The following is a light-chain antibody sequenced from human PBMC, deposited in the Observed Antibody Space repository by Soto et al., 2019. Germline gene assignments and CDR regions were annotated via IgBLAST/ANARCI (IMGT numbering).Light chain of an antibody. J-gene: IGKJ4*01. Sequence: EIVLTQSPATLSLSPGEGATLSCRASQSVSTYLAWYQQKPGQAPRLLIYDASNRATGIPARFSGSGSGTDFTITISSLEPEDFAVYYCQQGGSFGGGTKVEIK. CDR1: QSVSTY. CDR3: QQGGS. CDR2: DAS. V-gene: IGKV3-11*01.